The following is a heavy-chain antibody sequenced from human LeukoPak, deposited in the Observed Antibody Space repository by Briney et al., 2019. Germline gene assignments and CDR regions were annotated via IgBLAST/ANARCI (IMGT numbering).Heavy chain of an antibody. CDR2: INPNSGGT. CDR1: GGTFSSYA. D-gene: IGHD3-9*01. J-gene: IGHJ3*02. Sequence: RASVKVSCKASGGTFSSYAISWVRQAPGQGLEWMGRINPNSGGTNYAQKFQGRVTMTRDTSISTAYMELSRLRSDDTAVYYCAREMDDILTGYYKIKARSAAFDIWGQGTMVTVSS. V-gene: IGHV1-2*06. CDR3: AREMDDILTGYYKIKARSAAFDI.